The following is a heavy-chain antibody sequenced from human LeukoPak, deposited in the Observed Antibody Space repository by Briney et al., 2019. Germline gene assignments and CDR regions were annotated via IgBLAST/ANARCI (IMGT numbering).Heavy chain of an antibody. V-gene: IGHV3-23*01. CDR2: ISGSGERT. D-gene: IGHD3-3*01. Sequence: GGSLRLSCVTSGFTFSTYAMSWVRQAPGKGLEWVSIISGSGERTYYADSVKGRFTVSRDNSKNTLYLQMNSLRAEDTAIYYCATIVRVVTLDYWGQGTLVTVSS. CDR1: GFTFSTYA. J-gene: IGHJ4*02. CDR3: ATIVRVVTLDY.